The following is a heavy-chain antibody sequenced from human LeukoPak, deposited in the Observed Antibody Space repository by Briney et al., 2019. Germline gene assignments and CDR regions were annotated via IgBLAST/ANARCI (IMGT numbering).Heavy chain of an antibody. J-gene: IGHJ4*02. D-gene: IGHD1/OR15-1a*01. Sequence: GGSLRLSCEASGYTVSDKPMTCVRQAAGKGGEWGSVIYIEGSTYYSEPVKGRFYISRDNSKNTLYLQMNSLGDDDTAVYYCAARTDSNRGSYDYWGQGTLVTVSS. V-gene: IGHV3-66*01. CDR2: IYIEGST. CDR1: GYTVSDKP. CDR3: AARTDSNRGSYDY.